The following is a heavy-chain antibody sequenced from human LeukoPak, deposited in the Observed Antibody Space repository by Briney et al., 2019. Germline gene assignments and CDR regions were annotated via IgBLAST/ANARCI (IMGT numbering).Heavy chain of an antibody. CDR3: ARQAGGDWFDP. CDR2: IYYSGST. Sequence: SETLSLTCTVSGGSISSYYWSWIRQPPGRGLEWIGYIYYSGSTNYNPSLKSRVTISVDTSKNQFSLKLSSVTAADTAVYYCARQAGGDWFDPWGQGTLVTVSS. D-gene: IGHD3-10*01. V-gene: IGHV4-59*08. CDR1: GGSISSYY. J-gene: IGHJ5*02.